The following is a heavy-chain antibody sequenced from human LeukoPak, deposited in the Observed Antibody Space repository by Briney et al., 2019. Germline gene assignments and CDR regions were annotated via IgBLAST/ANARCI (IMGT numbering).Heavy chain of an antibody. CDR2: IWYDGGNK. V-gene: IGHV3-33*06. CDR1: GFTFSSYG. Sequence: GGSLRLSCAASGFTFSSYGMHWVRQAPGKGLEWVAVIWYDGGNKYYADSVKGRFTISRDNSKNTLYLQMNSLRAEDTAVYYCAKDHLQGSYYLDYWGQGTLVTVSS. D-gene: IGHD3-10*01. J-gene: IGHJ4*02. CDR3: AKDHLQGSYYLDY.